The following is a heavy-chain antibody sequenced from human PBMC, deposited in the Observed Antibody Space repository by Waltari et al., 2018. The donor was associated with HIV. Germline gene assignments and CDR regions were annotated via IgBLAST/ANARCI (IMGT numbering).Heavy chain of an antibody. Sequence: EVHLVESGGGLVQPGGSLRLSCAASGFTVSNSFMSWVRQAPGKGREWVSISQHDGSTYNANSAKGRFTISRDNSKNTLHLQMNSLRVEDTAVYYCARGDYRPFDDWGQGTLVTVSS. J-gene: IGHJ4*02. D-gene: IGHD4-4*01. CDR2: SQHDGST. V-gene: IGHV3-66*01. CDR1: GFTVSNSF. CDR3: ARGDYRPFDD.